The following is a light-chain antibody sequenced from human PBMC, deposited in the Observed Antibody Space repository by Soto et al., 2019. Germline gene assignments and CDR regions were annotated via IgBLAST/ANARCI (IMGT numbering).Light chain of an antibody. J-gene: IGLJ3*02. CDR3: TSFTNINTWV. CDR2: EVS. CDR1: SSDVGAYNY. V-gene: IGLV2-14*01. Sequence: QSALTQPASLSGSPGQSITISCTETSSDVGAYNYVSWYQQHPGKAPKLMISEVSNRPSGVSTRFSGSKSGNTAFLIISGLQAEDEADYYCTSFTNINTWVFGGGTKLTVL.